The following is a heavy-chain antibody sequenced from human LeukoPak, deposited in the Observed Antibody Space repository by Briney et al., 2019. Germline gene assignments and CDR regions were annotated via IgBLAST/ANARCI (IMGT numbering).Heavy chain of an antibody. J-gene: IGHJ4*02. CDR2: ISYDGSNK. Sequence: PGGSLRLSCAASGFTFSSYAMHSVRQAPGKGLEWVAVISYDGSNKYYADSVKGRFTISRDNSKNTLYLQMNSLRAEDTAVYYCARVREGIAVAATDYWGQGTLVTVSS. D-gene: IGHD6-19*01. CDR1: GFTFSSYA. V-gene: IGHV3-30-3*01. CDR3: ARVREGIAVAATDY.